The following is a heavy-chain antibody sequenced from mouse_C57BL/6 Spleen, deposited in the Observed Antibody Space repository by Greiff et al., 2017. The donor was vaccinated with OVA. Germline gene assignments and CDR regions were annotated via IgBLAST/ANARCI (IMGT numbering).Heavy chain of an antibody. CDR1: GYTFTSYW. V-gene: IGHV1-53*01. D-gene: IGHD2-1*01. J-gene: IGHJ3*01. Sequence: QVQLQQPGTELVKPGASVKLSCKASGYTFTSYWMHWVKQRPGQGLEWIGNINPSNGGTNYNEKFKSKATLTVDKSSSTAYMQLSSLTSEDSAVYYGASGLGIYYGNYEFAYWGQGTLVTVSA. CDR2: INPSNGGT. CDR3: ASGLGIYYGNYEFAY.